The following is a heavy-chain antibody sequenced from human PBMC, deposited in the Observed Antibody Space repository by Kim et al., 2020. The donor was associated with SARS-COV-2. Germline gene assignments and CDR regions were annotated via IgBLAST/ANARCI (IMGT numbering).Heavy chain of an antibody. CDR3: ARHSSPRYYGMDV. V-gene: IGHV1-18*01. J-gene: IGHJ6*02. CDR2: ISTKNGGT. CDR1: GYSFTTSG. D-gene: IGHD6-13*01. Sequence: ASVKVSCKASGYSFTTSGVSWVRQAPGQGLEWRGWISTKNGGTNYPQKFQARVTLTTDTSTSTVYMELRSLRSDDTAIYYCARHSSPRYYGMDVWGQGTTVTVS.